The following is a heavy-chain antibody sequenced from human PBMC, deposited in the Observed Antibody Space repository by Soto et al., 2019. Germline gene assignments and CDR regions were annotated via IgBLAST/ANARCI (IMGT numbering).Heavy chain of an antibody. CDR3: AKTIGYNYYYAMDV. Sequence: PGVSLGLSCAASGFILDNFISYALSWVRQAPGKGLEWVSLISGDGDTYYADSVKGRFIISRDNSKNTLYLQMDSLRAEDTAVYYCAKTIGYNYYYAMDVWGPGNTVTVSS. V-gene: IGHV3-23*01. J-gene: IGHJ6*02. CDR2: ISGDGDT. D-gene: IGHD5-12*01. CDR1: GFILDNFISYA.